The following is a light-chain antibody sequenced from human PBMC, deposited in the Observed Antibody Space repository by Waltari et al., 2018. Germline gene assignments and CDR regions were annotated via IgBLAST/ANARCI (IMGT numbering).Light chain of an antibody. CDR3: QQYDSFSYT. CDR2: EAS. Sequence: DIQMTQSPSTLPASVVDRVTITCRASQSVGSWLALYQQEPGKAPNLLIYEASNLESGVPSRFTGSGSGTEFTLTINSLQPDDFATYYCQQYDSFSYTFGQGTKVQIK. CDR1: QSVGSW. J-gene: IGKJ2*01. V-gene: IGKV1-5*03.